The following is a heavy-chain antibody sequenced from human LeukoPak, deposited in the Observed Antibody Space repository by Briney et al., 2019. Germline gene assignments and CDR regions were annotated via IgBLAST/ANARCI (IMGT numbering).Heavy chain of an antibody. CDR1: AFTFSDYS. CDR2: ISGRSSTI. Sequence: GGSLILSCAASAFTFSDYSMNWVRQAPGKGLEWISYISGRSSTIYYADSVRGRFTISRDNAKNSMYLQMNSLRAEDTAVYYCARDRLTSGSYFFDYWGQGTLVTVSS. CDR3: ARDRLTSGSYFFDY. V-gene: IGHV3-48*01. D-gene: IGHD1-26*01. J-gene: IGHJ4*02.